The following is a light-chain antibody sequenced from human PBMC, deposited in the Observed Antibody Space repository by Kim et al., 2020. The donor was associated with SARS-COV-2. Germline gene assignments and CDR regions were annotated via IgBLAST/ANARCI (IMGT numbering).Light chain of an antibody. CDR1: QTLRSSY. V-gene: IGKV3-20*01. J-gene: IGKJ2*01. CDR2: GAT. Sequence: LSPGDTAALSCRASQTLRSSYLAWYQQSPGQAPRLLIYGATSRATGIPARFSGSGSGTDFTLTISRLEPQDFAVYYCQQYASSPYTFGQGTKVEI. CDR3: QQYASSPYT.